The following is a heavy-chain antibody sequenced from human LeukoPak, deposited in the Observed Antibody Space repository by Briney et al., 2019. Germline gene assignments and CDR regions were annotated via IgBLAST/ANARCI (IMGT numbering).Heavy chain of an antibody. CDR3: ARAPTRSIAAAGTIIEDY. J-gene: IGHJ4*02. Sequence: GASVKVSCKASGYTFTGYYMHWVRQAPGQGLEWMGWINPNSGGTNYAQKFQGRVTMTRDTSISTAYMELSRLRSDDAAVYYCARAPTRSIAAAGTIIEDYWGQGTLVTVSS. D-gene: IGHD6-13*01. CDR2: INPNSGGT. V-gene: IGHV1-2*02. CDR1: GYTFTGYY.